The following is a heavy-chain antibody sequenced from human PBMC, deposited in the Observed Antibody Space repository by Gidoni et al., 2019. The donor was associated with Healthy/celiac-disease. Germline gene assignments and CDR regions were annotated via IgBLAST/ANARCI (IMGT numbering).Heavy chain of an antibody. J-gene: IGHJ4*02. D-gene: IGHD5-12*01. V-gene: IGHV4-39*01. CDR2: IYYSGST. Sequence: QLQLQESGPGLVKPSETLSLTCTVPGGSISSSSYYWGWIRQPPGKGLEWIGSIYYSGSTYYNPSLKSRVTISVDTSKNQFSLKLSSVTAADTAVYYCARQKDSGYDYGDWGQGTLVTVSS. CDR3: ARQKDSGYDYGD. CDR1: GGSISSSSYY.